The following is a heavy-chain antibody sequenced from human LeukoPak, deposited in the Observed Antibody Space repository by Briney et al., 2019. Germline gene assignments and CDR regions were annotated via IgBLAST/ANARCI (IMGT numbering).Heavy chain of an antibody. CDR1: GGSISSYY. J-gene: IGHJ6*02. D-gene: IGHD5-18*01. CDR3: ARRDTAMAHYYYYGMDV. Sequence: SSETLSLTCTVSGGSISSYYWSWIRQPPGKGLEWIGYIYHSGSTNYNPSLKSRVTISVDTSKNQFSLKLSSVTAADTAVYYCARRDTAMAHYYYYGMDVWGQGTTVTVSS. V-gene: IGHV4-59*08. CDR2: IYHSGST.